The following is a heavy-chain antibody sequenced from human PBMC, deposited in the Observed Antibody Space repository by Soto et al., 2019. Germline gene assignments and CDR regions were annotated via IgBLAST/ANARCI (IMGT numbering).Heavy chain of an antibody. CDR1: GFTFGNYW. J-gene: IGHJ5*02. V-gene: IGHV3-7*01. D-gene: IGHD2-21*01. CDR3: ASARHIGP. Sequence: GGSLRLSCAASGFTFGNYWMSWVRQAPGKGPEWVANIKQDGSERNYVDSVKGRFTISRDSAENSLYLQMNSLRVEDTGVYYCASARHIGPWGQGTLVTVS. CDR2: IKQDGSER.